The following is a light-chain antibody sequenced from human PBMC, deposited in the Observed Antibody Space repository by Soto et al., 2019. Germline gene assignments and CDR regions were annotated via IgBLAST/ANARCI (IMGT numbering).Light chain of an antibody. CDR1: SSDIGFYNY. J-gene: IGLJ3*02. CDR2: GVT. Sequence: QSVLTQPASVSGSPGQSITISCTGTSSDIGFYNYVSWYQQYPGKAPNLLIYGVTNRPSGVSYRFSGSKSGSTASLTISGLRDEDEADYYCSSYTSSSTLVFGGGTKVTVL. V-gene: IGLV2-14*03. CDR3: SSYTSSSTLV.